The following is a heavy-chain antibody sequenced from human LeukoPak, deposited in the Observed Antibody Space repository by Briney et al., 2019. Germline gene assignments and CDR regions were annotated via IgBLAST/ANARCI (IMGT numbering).Heavy chain of an antibody. CDR1: GFTFSSYG. CDR3: ARDLGQYYDTSDNWFDP. V-gene: IGHV3-30*03. D-gene: IGHD3-22*01. J-gene: IGHJ5*02. CDR2: ISYDGTNK. Sequence: GRSLRLSCAASGFTFSSYGMHWVRQAPGKGLEWVAFISYDGTNKYFADSVRGRFTISRDNSKNTLYLQMNSLRAEDTAVYYCARDLGQYYDTSDNWFDPWGQGTLVTVSS.